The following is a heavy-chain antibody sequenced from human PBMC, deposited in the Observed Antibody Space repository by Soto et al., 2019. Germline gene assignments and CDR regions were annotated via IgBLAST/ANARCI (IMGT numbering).Heavy chain of an antibody. J-gene: IGHJ2*01. D-gene: IGHD6-13*01. CDR2: IIPILGIA. CDR3: SRNDSSSWYWYFDL. CDR1: GGTFSSYT. Sequence: QVQLVQSGAEVKKPGSSVKVSCKASGGTFSSYTISWVRQAPGQGLEWMGRIIPILGIANYAQKFKGRVTITADKSTSPAYMELSSLRSEDTAVYYCSRNDSSSWYWYFDLWGRGTLVTVSS. V-gene: IGHV1-69*02.